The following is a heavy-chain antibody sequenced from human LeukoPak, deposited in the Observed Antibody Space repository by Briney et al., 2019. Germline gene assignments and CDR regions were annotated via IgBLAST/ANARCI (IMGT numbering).Heavy chain of an antibody. CDR3: ARGLGIMITFGGFTLTTNWFDP. CDR1: GGSISSSSYY. Sequence: PSETLSLTCTVSGGSISSSSYYWGWIRQPPGKGLEWIGSIYYSGSTYYNPSLKSRVTISVDTSKNQFSLKLSSVTAADTAVYHCARGLGIMITFGGFTLTTNWFDPWGQGTLVTVSS. V-gene: IGHV4-39*07. J-gene: IGHJ5*02. CDR2: IYYSGST. D-gene: IGHD3-16*01.